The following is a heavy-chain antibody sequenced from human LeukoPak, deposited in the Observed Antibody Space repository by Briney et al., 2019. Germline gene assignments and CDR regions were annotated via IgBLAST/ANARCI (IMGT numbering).Heavy chain of an antibody. CDR3: AKDPHYDSSGYSFDP. V-gene: IGHV3-23*01. CDR2: IRGSGGST. J-gene: IGHJ5*02. Sequence: GGSLRLSCAASGFTFSNYAMSWVRQAPGKGLEWVTGIRGSGGSTYYADSVKGRFTISRDNSKNTLYLQMNSLRAEDTAVYYCAKDPHYDSSGYSFDPRGQGTLVTVSS. D-gene: IGHD3-22*01. CDR1: GFTFSNYA.